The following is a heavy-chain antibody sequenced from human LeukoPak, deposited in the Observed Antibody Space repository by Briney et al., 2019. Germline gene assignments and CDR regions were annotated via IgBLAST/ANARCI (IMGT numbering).Heavy chain of an antibody. Sequence: GASVKVSCKASGYIFTNYYIQWVRQAPGQGLEWMGMISPNSGGTSYVQRFQDRITMTSDTSTNSVYMELSSLTSEDTAVYYCAREEHGGLYDFWGQGTLVTVSS. CDR2: ISPNSGGT. CDR1: GYIFTNYY. V-gene: IGHV1-46*01. CDR3: AREEHGGLYDF. J-gene: IGHJ4*02. D-gene: IGHD4-23*01.